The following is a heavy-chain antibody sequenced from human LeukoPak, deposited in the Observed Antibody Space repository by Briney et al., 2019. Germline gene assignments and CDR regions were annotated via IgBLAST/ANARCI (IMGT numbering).Heavy chain of an antibody. V-gene: IGHV1-8*01. J-gene: IGHJ5*02. D-gene: IGHD3-3*01. CDR2: MNPNSGNT. CDR1: GYTFTSYD. CDR3: ATCSDFWIGFDG. Sequence: ASVKVSCKASGYTFTSYDINWVRQAPGQGLEWMGWMNPNSGNTGYAQKFQGRVTMTRNTSISTAYMELSSLRSEDTAVYYCATCSDFWIGFDGWGQRSLVTV.